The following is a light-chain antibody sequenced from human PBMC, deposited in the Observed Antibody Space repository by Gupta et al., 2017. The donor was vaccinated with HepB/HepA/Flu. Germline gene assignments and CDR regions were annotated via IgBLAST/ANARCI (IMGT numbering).Light chain of an antibody. Sequence: EIVLTQSPGTLSLSPGERATLSCRTSQNVGNYLAWYQQKPGQAPRLLMHDTSDRATGIPARFSGRGSVRDFTLTISSLEPEAFALYYSQQHDKWPLTFGGAT. V-gene: IGKV3-11*02. CDR3: QQHDKWPLT. CDR1: QNVGNY. CDR2: DTS. J-gene: IGKJ4*01.